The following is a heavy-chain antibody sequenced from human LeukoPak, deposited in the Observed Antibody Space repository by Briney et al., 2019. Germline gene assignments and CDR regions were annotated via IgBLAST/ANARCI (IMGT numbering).Heavy chain of an antibody. Sequence: GESLQISCQGSGYSFTSYWIGWVRQMPGKGLEWMGIIYPGDSDTRYSPSFQGQVTISADKSISTAYLQWSSLKASDTAMYYCARHKSRLTYYYDSSGYYVPTNSYYYYYYMDVWGKGTTVTVSS. CDR1: GYSFTSYW. J-gene: IGHJ6*03. V-gene: IGHV5-51*01. CDR2: IYPGDSDT. CDR3: ARHKSRLTYYYDSSGYYVPTNSYYYYYYMDV. D-gene: IGHD3-22*01.